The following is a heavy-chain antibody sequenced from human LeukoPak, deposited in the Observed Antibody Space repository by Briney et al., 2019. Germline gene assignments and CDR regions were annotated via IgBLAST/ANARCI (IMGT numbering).Heavy chain of an antibody. V-gene: IGHV4-34*01. CDR1: GGSFSGYY. Sequence: PSETLSLTCAVYGGSFSGYYWSWIRQPPGKGLEWIGSIYHSGSTYYNPSLKSRVTISVDTSKNQFSLKLSSVTAADTAVYYCARQGTTPWFDPWGQGTLVTVSS. J-gene: IGHJ5*02. CDR3: ARQGTTPWFDP. CDR2: IYHSGST. D-gene: IGHD1-1*01.